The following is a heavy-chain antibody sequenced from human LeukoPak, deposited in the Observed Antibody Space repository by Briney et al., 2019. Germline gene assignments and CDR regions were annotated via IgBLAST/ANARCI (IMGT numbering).Heavy chain of an antibody. Sequence: GGSLRLSCSASGFTFSSYALHGVRQAPGKGLEWVAIISYDGSNKYYADSVKGRFTISRDNSKNTLFLQMNSLRAEDTAVYYCARDRSANSRVYYFYYWGQGTLVTVSS. D-gene: IGHD6-13*01. CDR3: ARDRSANSRVYYFYY. CDR1: GFTFSSYA. V-gene: IGHV3-30*04. J-gene: IGHJ4*02. CDR2: ISYDGSNK.